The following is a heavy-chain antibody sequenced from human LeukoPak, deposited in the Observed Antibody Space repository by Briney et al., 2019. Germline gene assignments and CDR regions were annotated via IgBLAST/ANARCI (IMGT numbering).Heavy chain of an antibody. V-gene: IGHV3-48*03. CDR2: ISSSGSTI. CDR3: ARDLAVAGKGPGDY. D-gene: IGHD6-19*01. Sequence: GGSLRLSCAASGFTFSSYEMNWVRQAPGKGLEWVSYISSSGSTIYYAASVKGRFTISRDNAKNSLYLQMNSLRAEDTAVYYCARDLAVAGKGPGDYWGQGTLVTVSS. J-gene: IGHJ4*02. CDR1: GFTFSSYE.